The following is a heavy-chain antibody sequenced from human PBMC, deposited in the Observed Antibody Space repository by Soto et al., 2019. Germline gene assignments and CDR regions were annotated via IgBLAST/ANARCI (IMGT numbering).Heavy chain of an antibody. CDR3: ARVWNDGRFDY. J-gene: IGHJ4*02. CDR1: GFTFSNYW. V-gene: IGHV3-7*01. CDR2: INQNGGAM. D-gene: IGHD1-1*01. Sequence: EVQLVESGGGLVQPGGSLRLSCAASGFTFSNYWLTWVRQAPGKGLEWVASINQNGGAMHYVDSVNGRFTVPRDNGKNSLHLQVNSLRAEDTAVFYCARVWNDGRFDYWGQGTRVTVSS.